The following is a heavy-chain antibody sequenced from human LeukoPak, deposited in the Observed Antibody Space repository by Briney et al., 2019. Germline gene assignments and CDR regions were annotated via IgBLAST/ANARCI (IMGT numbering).Heavy chain of an antibody. V-gene: IGHV3-21*01. CDR3: ARDPRGGLLGFDY. D-gene: IGHD3-10*01. J-gene: IGHJ4*02. Sequence: GGSLRLSCAASGFIFSSYSMNWVRQAPGKGLEWVSSISSGSYNIYYADSVKGRFTISRDNAKNSLYLQMNSLRAEDTAVYYCARDPRGGLLGFDYWGQGTLVTVSS. CDR1: GFIFSSYS. CDR2: ISSGSYNI.